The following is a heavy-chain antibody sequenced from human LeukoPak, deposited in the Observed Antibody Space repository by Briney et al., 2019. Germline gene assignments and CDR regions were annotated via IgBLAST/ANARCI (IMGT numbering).Heavy chain of an antibody. J-gene: IGHJ4*02. V-gene: IGHV1-69*05. CDR3: TLGSSGYLLGY. D-gene: IGHD3-22*01. Sequence: SVRVSCTASGGTFSSYAISWVRQAPGQGLEWMGGIIPIFGTANYAQKFQGRVTITTDESTSTAYMELSSLRSEDTAVYYCTLGSSGYLLGYWGQGTLVTVSS. CDR1: GGTFSSYA. CDR2: IIPIFGTA.